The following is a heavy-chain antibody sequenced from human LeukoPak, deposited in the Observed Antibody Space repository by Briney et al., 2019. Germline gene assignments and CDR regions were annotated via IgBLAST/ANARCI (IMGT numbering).Heavy chain of an antibody. D-gene: IGHD6-13*01. CDR2: IDDSGGT. CDR3: ARGGGAAAGT. J-gene: IGHJ4*02. V-gene: IGHV4-34*01. CDR1: GGSFSGYY. Sequence: SETLSLTCAVYGGSFSGYYWSWTRQPPGKGLEWIGEIDDSGGTNYSPSLKSRVTISVDTSKNQFSLKLDSVTAADTAVYYCARGGGAAAGTWGQGTLVTVSS.